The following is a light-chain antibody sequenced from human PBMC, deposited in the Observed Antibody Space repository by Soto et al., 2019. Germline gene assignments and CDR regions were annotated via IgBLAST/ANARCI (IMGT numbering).Light chain of an antibody. CDR3: QQCSHWPPT. CDR2: DAS. V-gene: IGKV3-11*01. CDR1: QSVSSF. Sequence: EIVLTQSPVTLSLSPGERATLSCRASQSVSSFLAWYQRKPGQAPRLLIYDASNRATGIPARFSGSGSGTDFTLTINSLEPEDFAVYYCQQCSHWPPTFGGGTKV. J-gene: IGKJ4*01.